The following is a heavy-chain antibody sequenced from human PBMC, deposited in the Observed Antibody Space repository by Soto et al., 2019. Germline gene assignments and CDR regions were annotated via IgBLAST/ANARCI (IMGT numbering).Heavy chain of an antibody. J-gene: IGHJ4*02. CDR1: GFTVSSNY. CDR3: ARENSYPYFDY. Sequence: QPGGSLRLSCAASGFTVSSNYMSWVRQAPGKGLQWVSVIYSSGSTYYADSVKGRFTISRDNSKNTLYLQMNSLRVEDTAVYYCARENSYPYFDYWGQGTQVTVSS. D-gene: IGHD5-18*01. V-gene: IGHV3-53*01. CDR2: IYSSGST.